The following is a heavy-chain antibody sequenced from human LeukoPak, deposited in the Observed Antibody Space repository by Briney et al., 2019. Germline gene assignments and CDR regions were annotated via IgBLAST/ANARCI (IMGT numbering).Heavy chain of an antibody. CDR2: IYTSGST. V-gene: IGHV4-61*02. D-gene: IGHD2-2*01. Sequence: PSETLSLTCTVSGGSISSGSYYWSWIRRPAGKGLEWIGRIYTSGSTNYNPSLKSRVTISVDTSKNQFSLKLSSVTAADTAVYYCAREVVPAAPYNWFDPWGQGTLVTVSS. CDR1: GGSISSGSYY. J-gene: IGHJ5*02. CDR3: AREVVPAAPYNWFDP.